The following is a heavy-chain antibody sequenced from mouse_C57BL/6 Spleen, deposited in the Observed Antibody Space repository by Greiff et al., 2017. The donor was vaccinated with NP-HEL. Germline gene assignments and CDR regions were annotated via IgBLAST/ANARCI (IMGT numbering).Heavy chain of an antibody. CDR2: IWRGGST. J-gene: IGHJ4*01. Sequence: VKLMESGPGLVQPSQSLSITCTVSGFSLTSYGVHWVRQSPGKGLEWLGVIWRGGSTDYNAAFMSRLSITKDNSKSQVFFKMNSLQADDTAIYYCAKSTTVVAKGDAMDYWGQGTSVTVSS. D-gene: IGHD1-1*01. CDR1: GFSLTSYG. V-gene: IGHV2-5*01. CDR3: AKSTTVVAKGDAMDY.